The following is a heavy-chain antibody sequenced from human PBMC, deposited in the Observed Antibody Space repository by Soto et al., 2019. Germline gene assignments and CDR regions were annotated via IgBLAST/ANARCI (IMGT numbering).Heavy chain of an antibody. V-gene: IGHV1-18*01. D-gene: IGHD2-21*02. CDR3: AGLGVVTHYYYYGMDV. CDR2: ISAYNGNT. CDR1: GYTFTSYG. Sequence: ASVKVSCKASGYTFTSYGISWVRQAPGQGLEWMGWISAYNGNTNYAQKLQGRVTMTTDTSTSTAYMELRSLRSDDTAVYYCAGLGVVTHYYYYGMDVWGQGTTVTVSS. J-gene: IGHJ6*02.